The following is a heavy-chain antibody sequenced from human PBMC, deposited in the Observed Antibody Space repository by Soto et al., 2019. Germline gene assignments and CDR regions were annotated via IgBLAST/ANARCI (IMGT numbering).Heavy chain of an antibody. J-gene: IGHJ5*01. CDR1: GDSVSSNSAA. CDR3: ARQLIVATSQTGYWFDS. V-gene: IGHV6-1*01. Sequence: SQTLSLTCAISGDSVSSNSAAWNWIRQSPSRGLEWLGRTYYRSKWYNDYAVSVKSRITINPDTSKNQFSLQLNSVTPEDTAVYYCARQLIVATSQTGYWFDSWGQGTLVTGSS. D-gene: IGHD5-12*01. CDR2: TYYRSKWYN.